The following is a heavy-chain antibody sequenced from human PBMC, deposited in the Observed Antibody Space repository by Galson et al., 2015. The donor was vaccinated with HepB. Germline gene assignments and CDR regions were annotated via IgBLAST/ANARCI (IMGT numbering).Heavy chain of an antibody. CDR2: IKRDGSEK. Sequence: SLRLSCAASGFTFSNYWMSWVRQAPGKGLEWVAGIKRDGSEKYYVDSAKGRFTISRDNGKNSLYLQVNSLRVEDTALYYCAREPGGLDIWGQGTMVTVSS. CDR3: AREPGGLDI. V-gene: IGHV3-7*01. CDR1: GFTFSNYW. J-gene: IGHJ3*02. D-gene: IGHD1-1*01.